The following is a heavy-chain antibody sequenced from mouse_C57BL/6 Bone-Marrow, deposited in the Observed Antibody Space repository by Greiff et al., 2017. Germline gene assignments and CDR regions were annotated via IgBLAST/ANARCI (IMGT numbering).Heavy chain of an antibody. D-gene: IGHD1-1*01. Sequence: VQLQQPGAELVRPGTSVKLSCKASGYTFTSYWMHWVKPRPGQGLEWIGVIDPSDSYTNYNQKFKGKATLTVATSSSTAYMQLSSLTSEDSAVYYCARSVITSFAYWGQETLVTVSA. V-gene: IGHV1-59*01. J-gene: IGHJ3*01. CDR1: GYTFTSYW. CDR3: ARSVITSFAY. CDR2: IDPSDSYT.